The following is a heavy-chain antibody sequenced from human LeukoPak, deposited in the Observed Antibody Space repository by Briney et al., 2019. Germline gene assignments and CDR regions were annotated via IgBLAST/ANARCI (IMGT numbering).Heavy chain of an antibody. CDR1: GFTFSSYA. CDR2: ISGSGCST. Sequence: GGSLRLSCAASGFTFSSYAMSWLRQAPGKGLEWVSAISGSGCSTYYADSVKGRFTISRDNYKNTLYLQMNSLRAEDTAVYYCAKDLLYNWNYGGYFDYWGQGTLVTVSS. V-gene: IGHV3-23*01. J-gene: IGHJ4*02. CDR3: AKDLLYNWNYGGYFDY. D-gene: IGHD1-7*01.